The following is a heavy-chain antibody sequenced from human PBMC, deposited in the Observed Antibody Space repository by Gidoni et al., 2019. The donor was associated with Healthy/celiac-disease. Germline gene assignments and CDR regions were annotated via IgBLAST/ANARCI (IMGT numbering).Heavy chain of an antibody. CDR2: ISYDGSNK. V-gene: IGHV3-30*03. Sequence: QVQLVESGGGVVQPGRSLRLSCAASGFTFSSYGMHWVRQAPGKGLDWVAVISYDGSNKYYADSVKGRFTISRDNSKNTLYLQMNSLRAEDTAVYYCATIAVAGTRDYWGQGTLVTVSS. J-gene: IGHJ4*02. CDR1: GFTFSSYG. CDR3: ATIAVAGTRDY. D-gene: IGHD6-19*01.